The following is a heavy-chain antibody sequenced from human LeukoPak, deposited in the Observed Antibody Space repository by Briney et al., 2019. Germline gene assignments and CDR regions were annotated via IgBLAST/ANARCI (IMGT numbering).Heavy chain of an antibody. Sequence: SETLSLTCTVPGGSISSGDYYWSWIRPPPGKGLEWIGYIYYSGSTYYNPSLKSRVTISVDTSKNQFSLKLSSVTAADTAVYYCARVYYYDSSDWYFDLWGRGTLVTVSS. V-gene: IGHV4-30-4*01. CDR3: ARVYYYDSSDWYFDL. CDR2: IYYSGST. J-gene: IGHJ2*01. CDR1: GGSISSGDYY. D-gene: IGHD3-22*01.